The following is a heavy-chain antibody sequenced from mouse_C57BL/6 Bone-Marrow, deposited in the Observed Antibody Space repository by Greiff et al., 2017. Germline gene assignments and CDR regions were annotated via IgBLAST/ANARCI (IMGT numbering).Heavy chain of an antibody. J-gene: IGHJ2*01. CDR2: IYPGNSDT. D-gene: IGHD2-3*01. V-gene: IGHV1-5*01. Sequence: EVHLVESGTVLARPGASVKMSCKTSGYTFTSYWMHWVKQRPGQGLEWIGAIYPGNSDTSYNQKFKGQAKLTAVTSASTAYMELSSLTNEDSAVYYCTRSDGYYVPFFDYWGQGTTLTVSS. CDR3: TRSDGYYVPFFDY. CDR1: GYTFTSYW.